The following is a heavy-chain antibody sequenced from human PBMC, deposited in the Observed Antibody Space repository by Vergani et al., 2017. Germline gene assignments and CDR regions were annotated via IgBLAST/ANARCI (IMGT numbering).Heavy chain of an antibody. J-gene: IGHJ6*02. V-gene: IGHV3-15*01. CDR3: ARTYGDYYYYYYGMDV. CDR1: GFTFSNAW. D-gene: IGHD4-17*01. Sequence: EVQLVESGGGLVKPGGSLRLSCAASGFTFSNAWMSWVRQAPGKGLEWVGRIKSKTDGGTTDYAAPVKGRFTISRDDSKNTLYLQMNSLKTEDTAVYYCARTYGDYYYYYYGMDVWGQGTTVTVSS. CDR2: IKSKTDGGTT.